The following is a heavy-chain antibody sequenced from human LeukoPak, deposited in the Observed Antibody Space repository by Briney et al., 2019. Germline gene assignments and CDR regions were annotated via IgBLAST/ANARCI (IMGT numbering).Heavy chain of an antibody. D-gene: IGHD3-22*01. CDR1: EFIFSNYW. CDR2: ISGSGGST. CDR3: AKAGRITMIVVVKNYFDY. V-gene: IGHV3-23*01. J-gene: IGHJ4*02. Sequence: GGSLRLSCAASEFIFSNYWMHWVRQAPGKGLVWVSAISGSGGSTYYADSVKGRFTISRDNSKNTLYLQMNSLRAEDTAVYYCAKAGRITMIVVVKNYFDYWGQGTLVTVSS.